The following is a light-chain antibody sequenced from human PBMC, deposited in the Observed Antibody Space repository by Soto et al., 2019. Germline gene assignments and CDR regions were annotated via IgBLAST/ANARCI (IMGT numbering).Light chain of an antibody. CDR3: ASYAGSSHWV. V-gene: IGLV2-8*01. CDR1: SSDVGGYNH. CDR2: EVN. Sequence: QSVLTQPPSASGSPGQSVTISCTGTSSDVGGYNHVSWYQQLPTTAPKLVIYEVNKRPSGVPDRFSGSKSGNTASLTVSGLQAEDEAEYYCASYAGSSHWVFGGGTKLTVL. J-gene: IGLJ3*02.